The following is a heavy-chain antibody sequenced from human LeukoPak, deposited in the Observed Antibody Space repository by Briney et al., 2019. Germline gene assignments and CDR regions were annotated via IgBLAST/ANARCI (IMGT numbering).Heavy chain of an antibody. Sequence: ASVKVSCKASGGTFSSYAISWVRQAPGQGLEWMGGIIPIFGTANYAQKFQGRVTITADESTSTAYMELSSLRSEDTAVYYCATDPRLEGYCSGGSCTAFDIWGQGTMVTVSS. D-gene: IGHD2-15*01. CDR2: IIPIFGTA. CDR1: GGTFSSYA. V-gene: IGHV1-69*13. J-gene: IGHJ3*02. CDR3: ATDPRLEGYCSGGSCTAFDI.